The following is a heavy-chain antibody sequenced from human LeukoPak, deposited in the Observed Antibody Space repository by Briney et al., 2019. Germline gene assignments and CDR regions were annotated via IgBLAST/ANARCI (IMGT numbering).Heavy chain of an antibody. J-gene: IGHJ4*02. CDR3: ARDEITMVRGVIPYFDY. CDR2: ISYDGSNK. D-gene: IGHD3-10*01. Sequence: GGSLRLSCAASGFTFSSYAMHWVRQAPGKGLEWVAVISYDGSNKYYADSVKGRFTISRDNSKNTLYLQMNSLRAEDTAVYYCARDEITMVRGVIPYFDYWGQGTLVTVSS. CDR1: GFTFSSYA. V-gene: IGHV3-30-3*01.